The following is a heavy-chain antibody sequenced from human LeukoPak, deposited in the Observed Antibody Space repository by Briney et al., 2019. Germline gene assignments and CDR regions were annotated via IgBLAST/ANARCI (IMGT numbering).Heavy chain of an antibody. J-gene: IGHJ4*02. CDR1: GFTFRDYW. V-gene: IGHV3-74*01. Sequence: GGSLRLSCAASGFTFRDYWMYWVRQVPGKGLVWVSHISSDGSTTNYADSVKGRFIISRDNSKNTLYLQMSSLRPEDTAMYYCVNQISGWVYWGQGTLVTVSS. CDR2: ISSDGSTT. D-gene: IGHD6-19*01. CDR3: VNQISGWVY.